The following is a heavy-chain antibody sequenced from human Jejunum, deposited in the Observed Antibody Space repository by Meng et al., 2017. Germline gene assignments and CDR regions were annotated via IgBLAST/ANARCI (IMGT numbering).Heavy chain of an antibody. CDR2: IKWNGNT. V-gene: IGHV3-20*04. J-gene: IGHJ6*02. CDR1: GFTADDYG. CDR3: AKDQGFGYGSHYYYYAMDV. D-gene: IGHD3-10*01. Sequence: GESLKISCAASGFTADDYGMSWVRQVPGKGLEWVSGIKWNGNTGYADSVKGRFTISRDNAENSLYLQMNSLRPEDTALYYCAKDQGFGYGSHYYYYAMDVWGQGTTVTVSS.